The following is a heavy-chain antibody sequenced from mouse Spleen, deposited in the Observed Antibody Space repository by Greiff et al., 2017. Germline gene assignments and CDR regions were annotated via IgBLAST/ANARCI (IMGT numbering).Heavy chain of an antibody. CDR1: GFTFSDYG. V-gene: IGHV5-17*01. Sequence: EVKLMESGGGLVKPGGSLKLSCAASGFTFSDYGMHWVRQAPEKGLEWVAYISSGSSTSYYADTVKGRFTISRDNAKNTLFLQMTSLRSEDTAMYYCANRRRNYDAMDYWGQGTSVTVSS. CDR2: ISSGSSTS. J-gene: IGHJ4*01. CDR3: ANRRRNYDAMDY.